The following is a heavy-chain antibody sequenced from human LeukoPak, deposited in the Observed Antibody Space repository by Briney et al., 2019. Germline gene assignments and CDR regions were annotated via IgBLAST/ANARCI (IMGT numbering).Heavy chain of an antibody. CDR1: GFNLSSYE. J-gene: IGHJ5*02. CDR2: IRSSGSII. D-gene: IGHD3-16*01. CDR3: AKIRGDHQGVGCFDP. Sequence: GGSLRLSCAASGFNLSSYEMNWVRQAPGKGLEWVSYIRSSGSIIYYADSVKGRFTISGDNAKNSLYLQMNSLRVEDTAVYYCAKIRGDHQGVGCFDPWGQGTLVTVSS. V-gene: IGHV3-48*03.